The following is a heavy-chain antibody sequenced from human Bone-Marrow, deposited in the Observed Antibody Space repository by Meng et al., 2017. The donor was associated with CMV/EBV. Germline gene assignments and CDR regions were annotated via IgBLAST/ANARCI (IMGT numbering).Heavy chain of an antibody. Sequence: ASVKVSCKASGYTFTNYYLHWVRQAPGQGLEWMGIFNPISGATSYAQKFQGRVTLTGDTSTSTVYMELSSLRSEDTAVYYCARDYVDYGGNGGMDVWGQGTTVTVSS. CDR2: FNPISGAT. CDR3: ARDYVDYGGNGGMDV. J-gene: IGHJ6*02. D-gene: IGHD4-23*01. CDR1: GYTFTNYY. V-gene: IGHV1-46*01.